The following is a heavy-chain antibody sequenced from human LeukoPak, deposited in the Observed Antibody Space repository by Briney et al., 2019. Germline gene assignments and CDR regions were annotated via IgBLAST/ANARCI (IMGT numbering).Heavy chain of an antibody. CDR2: IYSSEST. CDR3: ARDRGAYCGGDCPYNWFDP. D-gene: IGHD2-21*02. CDR1: GGSINNYY. Sequence: SETLSLTCTVSGGSINNYYWSWIRQPAGKGLEWIGLIYSSESTSYNPSLKSRVTMSVDTSKKQFSLRLSSVTAADTAVYYCARDRGAYCGGDCPYNWFDPWGQGTLVTVSS. V-gene: IGHV4-4*07. J-gene: IGHJ5*02.